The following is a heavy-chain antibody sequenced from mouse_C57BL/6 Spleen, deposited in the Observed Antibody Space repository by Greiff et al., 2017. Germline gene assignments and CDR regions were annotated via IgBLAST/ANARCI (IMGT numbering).Heavy chain of an antibody. CDR1: GYAFSSSW. J-gene: IGHJ2*01. D-gene: IGHD2-5*01. CDR2: IYPGDGDT. V-gene: IGHV1-80*01. Sequence: VQLQPSGAELVKPGASVKISCKASGYAFSSSWMNWVKQRPGKGLEWIGQIYPGDGDTNYNGKFKGKATLTADKSSSTAYMQLSSLTSEDSAVYFCARSSPIVTLDYWGQGTTLTVSS. CDR3: ARSSPIVTLDY.